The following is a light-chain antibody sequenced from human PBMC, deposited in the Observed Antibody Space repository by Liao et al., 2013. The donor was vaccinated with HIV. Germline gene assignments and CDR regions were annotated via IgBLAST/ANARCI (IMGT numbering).Light chain of an antibody. Sequence: SYELTQPPSVSVSPGQTASVSCSGEKLRQKFVNWYQQKAGQSPVLVICQDNKRPSGIPERFSGSNSGNTATLTISGTQPVDEAEYFCQAWDSSAAVVFGGGTTLTVL. CDR2: QDN. V-gene: IGLV3-1*01. CDR3: QAWDSSAAVV. J-gene: IGLJ2*01. CDR1: KLRQKF.